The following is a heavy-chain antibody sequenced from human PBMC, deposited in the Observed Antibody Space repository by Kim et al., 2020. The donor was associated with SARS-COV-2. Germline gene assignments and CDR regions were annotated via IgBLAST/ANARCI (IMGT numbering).Heavy chain of an antibody. J-gene: IGHJ4*02. CDR3: VKGSRIAAAAGDY. V-gene: IGHV3-64D*09. Sequence: YADSVKGRFTISRDNSKNTLYLQMSSLRAEDTAVYYCVKGSRIAAAAGDYWGQGTLVTVSS. D-gene: IGHD6-13*01.